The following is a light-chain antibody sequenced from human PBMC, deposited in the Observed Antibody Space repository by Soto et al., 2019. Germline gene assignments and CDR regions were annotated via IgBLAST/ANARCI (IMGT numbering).Light chain of an antibody. CDR2: AAS. V-gene: IGKV3-20*01. CDR3: HQYHSPPQT. Sequence: EIVLMQTTGTLALSPGERGTPSCRASQTMTRAYLAWYQQKPGQAPRLLIYAASYRATGIPDKFSGSGSGTEFSLTISRLEPEDSAVYYCHQYHSPPQTFGQGTKVDIK. J-gene: IGKJ2*01. CDR1: QTMTRAY.